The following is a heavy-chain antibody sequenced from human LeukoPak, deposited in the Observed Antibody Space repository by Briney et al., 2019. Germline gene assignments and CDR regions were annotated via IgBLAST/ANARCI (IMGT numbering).Heavy chain of an antibody. V-gene: IGHV4-4*07. J-gene: IGHJ6*02. CDR2: IYTIGTT. D-gene: IGHD3-10*01. CDR1: GGSIRGYC. Sequence: SETLSLTCIVSGGSIRGYCWGWIRPPAGTGLEWIGLIYTIGTTNYNPPLKGRVPMSVDTSKKQFSLNLSPVTAPDTAVYYWAREYWGRGVMAPYAYFGMDVWGQGTTVTVSS. CDR3: AREYWGRGVMAPYAYFGMDV.